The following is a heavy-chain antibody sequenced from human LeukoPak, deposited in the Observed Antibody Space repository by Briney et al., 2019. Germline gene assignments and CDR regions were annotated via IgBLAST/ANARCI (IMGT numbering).Heavy chain of an antibody. J-gene: IGHJ4*02. D-gene: IGHD5-18*01. CDR2: INAGNGNT. CDR3: ARGIQLPLYYFDY. Sequence: ASVKVSCKASGYTFTSYAMHWVRQAPGQRLEWMGWINAGNGNTKYSQKFQGRVTITRDTSASTAYMELSSPRSEDTAVYYCARGIQLPLYYFDYWGQGTLVTVSS. CDR1: GYTFTSYA. V-gene: IGHV1-3*01.